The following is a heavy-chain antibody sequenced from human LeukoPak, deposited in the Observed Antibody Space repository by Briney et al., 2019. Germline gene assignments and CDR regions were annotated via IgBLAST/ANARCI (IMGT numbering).Heavy chain of an antibody. V-gene: IGHV3-74*03. CDR3: ARDSIPAAGTTGVGFDC. CDR1: GFTFSRYW. Sequence: GGSLRLSCAASGFTFSRYWMHWVRQAPGKGLMWVSRISPDGSTTLYADSVKGRFTISRDNAKNTLYLQMNSLRVEDTAVYYCARDSIPAAGTTGVGFDCWGQGTLVTVSS. J-gene: IGHJ4*02. CDR2: ISPDGSTT. D-gene: IGHD6-13*01.